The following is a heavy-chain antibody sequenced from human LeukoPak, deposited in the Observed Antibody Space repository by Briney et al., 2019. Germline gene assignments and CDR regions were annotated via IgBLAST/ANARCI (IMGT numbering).Heavy chain of an antibody. V-gene: IGHV3-23*01. Sequence: GGSLRLSCAASGFIFSFYGMHWVRQAPGKGLEWVSATSSSDAGTYYADSVRGRFTISRDNSKNTLYLQMNSLRLEDAAVYFCARAPVTSCRGAYCYPFDYWGQGTQVTVSS. D-gene: IGHD2-21*01. CDR2: TSSSDAGT. CDR1: GFIFSFYG. CDR3: ARAPVTSCRGAYCYPFDY. J-gene: IGHJ4*02.